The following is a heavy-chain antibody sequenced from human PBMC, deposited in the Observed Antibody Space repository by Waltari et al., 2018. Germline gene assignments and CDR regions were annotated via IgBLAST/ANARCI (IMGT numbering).Heavy chain of an antibody. D-gene: IGHD4-17*01. CDR3: ARLTTDDAFDI. Sequence: QLQLQESGPGLVKPSETLSLTCTVSGGSISSSSYYWGWIRQPPGKGLEWIGSIYYRGSTYYNPSLKSRVTISVDTSKNQFSLKLSSVTAADTAVYYCARLTTDDAFDIWGQGTMVTVSS. J-gene: IGHJ3*02. CDR1: GGSISSSSYY. CDR2: IYYRGST. V-gene: IGHV4-39*07.